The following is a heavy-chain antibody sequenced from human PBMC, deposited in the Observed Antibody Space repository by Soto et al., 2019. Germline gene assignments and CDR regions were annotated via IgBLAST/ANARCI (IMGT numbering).Heavy chain of an antibody. CDR2: XNXXSXGX. Sequence: ASVKVSCKASGYTFTGYYMHWVRQAPGQGLEXMGXXNXXSXGXXXAXXXQGRVTMTRDTSISTAYMELSRLRSDETAVYYCARPSSGYYYVVGYWGQGTLVTASS. CDR3: ARPSSGYYYVVGY. J-gene: IGHJ4*02. V-gene: IGHV1-2*02. CDR1: GYTFTGYY. D-gene: IGHD3-22*01.